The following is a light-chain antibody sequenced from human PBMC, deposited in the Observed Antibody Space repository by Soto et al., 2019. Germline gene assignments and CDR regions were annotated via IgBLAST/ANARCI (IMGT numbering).Light chain of an antibody. CDR2: AAS. CDR3: QQASSFPIT. CDR1: QGIGSW. J-gene: IGKJ4*01. Sequence: DIQMTQSPSSVSASIGDRVTITCRASQGIGSWLAWYQQKPGKATKLMIYAASSLQSGVPSRFSGSGSATDFPITISRLQPEDFATYFCQQASSFPITFGGGTKVDIK. V-gene: IGKV1-12*01.